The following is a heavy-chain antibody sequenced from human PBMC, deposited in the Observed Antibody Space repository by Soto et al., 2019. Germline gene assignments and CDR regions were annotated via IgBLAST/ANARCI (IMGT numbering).Heavy chain of an antibody. CDR3: ARDLSGATTYYYDSSGYYDAFDI. CDR2: INPSGGST. Sequence: ASVKVSCKASGYTFTSYYMHWVRQAPGQGLEWMGIINPSGGSTSYAQKFQGRVTMTRDTSTSTAYMELSSLRSEDTAVYYCARDLSGATTYYYDSSGYYDAFDIWGQGTMVTVS. J-gene: IGHJ3*02. CDR1: GYTFTSYY. V-gene: IGHV1-46*03. D-gene: IGHD3-22*01.